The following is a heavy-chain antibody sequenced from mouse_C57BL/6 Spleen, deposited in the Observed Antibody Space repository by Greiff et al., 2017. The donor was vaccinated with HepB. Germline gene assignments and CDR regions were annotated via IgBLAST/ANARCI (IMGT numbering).Heavy chain of an antibody. Sequence: QVQLQQPGAELVKPGASVKLSCKVSGYTFTSYWMQWVKQRPGQGLEWIGEIDPSDSYTNYNQKFKGKATLTVDTSSSTAYMQLSSLTSEDSAVYYCARERDDYDGSAMDYWGQGTSVTVSS. CDR2: IDPSDSYT. CDR1: GYTFTSYW. CDR3: ARERDDYDGSAMDY. D-gene: IGHD2-4*01. J-gene: IGHJ4*01. V-gene: IGHV1-50*01.